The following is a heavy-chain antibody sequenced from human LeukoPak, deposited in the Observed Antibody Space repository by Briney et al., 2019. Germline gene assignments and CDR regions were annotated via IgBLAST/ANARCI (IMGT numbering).Heavy chain of an antibody. D-gene: IGHD6-19*01. V-gene: IGHV3-23*01. Sequence: GGSLRPSCAASGFTFSSYAMSWVRQAPGKGLEWVSAISGSGGDTYYADSVKGQFTISRDNSKNTLYLQMNSLRAEDTAVYYCARIRYSSGWYGDYFDNWGQGTLVTVSS. CDR2: ISGSGGDT. CDR3: ARIRYSSGWYGDYFDN. CDR1: GFTFSSYA. J-gene: IGHJ4*02.